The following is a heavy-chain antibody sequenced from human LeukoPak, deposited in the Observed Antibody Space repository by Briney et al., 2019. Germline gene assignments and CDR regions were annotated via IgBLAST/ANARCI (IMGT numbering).Heavy chain of an antibody. CDR3: ARGKGLYCSSTSCCRNFDY. Sequence: ASVKVSCKASGYTFTGYYMHWVRQAPGQGLEWMGWINPNSGGTNYAQKFQGRVTMTRDTSISTAYMELSRLRSDDTAVYYCARGKGLYCSSTSCCRNFDYWGQGTLVTVSS. J-gene: IGHJ4*02. D-gene: IGHD2-2*01. V-gene: IGHV1-2*02. CDR1: GYTFTGYY. CDR2: INPNSGGT.